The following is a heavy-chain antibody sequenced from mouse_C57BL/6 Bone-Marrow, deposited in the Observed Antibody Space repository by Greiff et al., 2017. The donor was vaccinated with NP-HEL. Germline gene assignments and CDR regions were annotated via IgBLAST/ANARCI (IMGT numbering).Heavy chain of an antibody. V-gene: IGHV1-9*01. J-gene: IGHJ2*01. CDR2: ILPGSGST. CDR1: AYTFPGYW. CDR3: ARSGDGYYSYFDY. D-gene: IGHD2-3*01. Sequence: QVQLQQSGAELMKLGASVKLSCKATAYTFPGYWIAWVKQRPGHGLEWIGEILPGSGSTNYNEKFKGKATFIADTSSNTAYMQLSSLTTEDYASYYCARSGDGYYSYFDYWGQGTTLTVSS.